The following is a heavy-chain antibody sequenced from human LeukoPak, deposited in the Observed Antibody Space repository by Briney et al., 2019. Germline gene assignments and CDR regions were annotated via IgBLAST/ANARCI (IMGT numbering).Heavy chain of an antibody. J-gene: IGHJ6*03. V-gene: IGHV4-39*07. D-gene: IGHD6-19*01. CDR3: ARDIAVAGRFSGYYYYYMDV. CDR2: IYYSGST. CDR1: GGSISSSSYY. Sequence: SETLSLTCTVSGGSISSSSYYWGWIRQPPGKGLEWIGSIYYSGSTYYNPSLKSRVTISVDTSKNQFSLKLSSVTAADTAVYYCARDIAVAGRFSGYYYYYMDVWGKGTTVTVSS.